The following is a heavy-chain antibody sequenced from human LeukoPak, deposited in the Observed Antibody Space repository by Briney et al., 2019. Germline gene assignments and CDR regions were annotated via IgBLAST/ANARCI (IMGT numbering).Heavy chain of an antibody. CDR3: AKERSEGVEWLFSAFDI. V-gene: IGHV3-30*18. J-gene: IGHJ3*02. CDR1: GFTFSSYG. CDR2: ISYDGSNK. D-gene: IGHD3-3*01. Sequence: HAGRSLRLSCAVSGFTFSSYGMHWVRQAPGKGLEWVAVISYDGSNKYYADSVKGRFTISRDNSKNTLYLQMNSLRAEDTAVYYCAKERSEGVEWLFSAFDIWGQGTMVTVSS.